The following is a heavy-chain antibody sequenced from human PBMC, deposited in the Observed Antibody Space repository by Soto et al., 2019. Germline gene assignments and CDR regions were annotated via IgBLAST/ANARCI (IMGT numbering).Heavy chain of an antibody. CDR2: IYNDGSYT. Sequence: GGSLRPSCAASGFIFKMYWMHWVRQTPGKGLVWISRIYNDGSYTDYADSVKGRFTISRDNVNDTVYLQMNNLRAEDSGLYYCTRGPRPISTGTGASWGQGTPVTVSS. CDR1: GFIFKMYW. V-gene: IGHV3-74*01. D-gene: IGHD3-10*01. CDR3: TRGPRPISTGTGAS. J-gene: IGHJ5*02.